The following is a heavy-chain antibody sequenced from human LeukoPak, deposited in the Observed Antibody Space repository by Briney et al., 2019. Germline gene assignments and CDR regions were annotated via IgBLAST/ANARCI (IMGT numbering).Heavy chain of an antibody. V-gene: IGHV1-24*01. CDR1: GYTLTELS. CDR2: FDPEGGET. Sequence: ASVKVSCKVSGYTLTELSMHWVRQAPGKGLEWMGGFDPEGGETIYAQKFQGRGTMTEDTSTDTAYMELSTLRAEDTAVYYCATKGARAATYSQYYYYYYMDVWGKGTTVTISS. D-gene: IGHD2-15*01. CDR3: ATKGARAATYSQYYYYYYMDV. J-gene: IGHJ6*03.